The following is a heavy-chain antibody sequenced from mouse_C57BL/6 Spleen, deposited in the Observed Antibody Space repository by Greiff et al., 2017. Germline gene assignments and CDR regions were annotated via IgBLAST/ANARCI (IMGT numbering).Heavy chain of an antibody. CDR2: IYPSDSET. D-gene: IGHD3-3*01. J-gene: IGHJ2*01. V-gene: IGHV1-61*01. CDR1: GYTFTSYW. Sequence: VQLQQSGAELVRPGSSVKLSCKASGYTFTSYWMDWVKQRPGQGLEWIGNIYPSDSETHYNQKFKDKATLTVDKSSSTAYMQLSSLTSEDSAVYYCARSIRAHYFDYWGQGTTLTVSS. CDR3: ARSIRAHYFDY.